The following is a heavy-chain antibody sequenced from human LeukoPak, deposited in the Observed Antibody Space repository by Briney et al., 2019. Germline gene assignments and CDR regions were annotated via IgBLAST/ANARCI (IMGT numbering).Heavy chain of an antibody. CDR3: ATRIAARGRPDY. Sequence: SETRSLTCAVYGGSFSGYYWSWIRQPPGKGLEWIGEINHSGSTNYNPSLKSRVTISVDTSKNQFSLKLSSVTAADTAVYYCATRIAARGRPDYWGQGTLVTVSS. CDR1: GGSFSGYY. V-gene: IGHV4-34*01. D-gene: IGHD6-6*01. CDR2: INHSGST. J-gene: IGHJ4*02.